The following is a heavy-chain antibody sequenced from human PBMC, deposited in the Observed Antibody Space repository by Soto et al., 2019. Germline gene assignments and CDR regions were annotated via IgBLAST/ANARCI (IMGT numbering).Heavy chain of an antibody. CDR1: GFTFSSYA. V-gene: IGHV3-30-3*01. CDR3: ARDAIAHEFYGSSWYRRVKNWFDP. J-gene: IGHJ5*02. Sequence: QVQLVESGGGVVQPGRSLRLSCAASGFTFSSYAMHWVRQAPGKGLEWVAVISYDGSNKYYADSVKGRFTISRDNSKNTLYLQMNSLRAEDTAVYYCARDAIAHEFYGSSWYRRVKNWFDPWGQGTLVTVSS. D-gene: IGHD6-13*01. CDR2: ISYDGSNK.